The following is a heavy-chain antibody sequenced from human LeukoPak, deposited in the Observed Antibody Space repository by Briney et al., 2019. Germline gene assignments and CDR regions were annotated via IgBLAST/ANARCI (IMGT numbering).Heavy chain of an antibody. CDR3: ARVNDWRSNGFDY. CDR1: GYTFTGYY. Sequence: ASVKVSCKASGYTFTGYYMHWVRQAPGQRLEWMARINPNSAGPNYAQKFQGRVTITRDTSISTAYMELSRLRSDDTAVYSCARVNDWRSNGFDYWGQGTLVTVSS. J-gene: IGHJ4*02. V-gene: IGHV1-2*06. D-gene: IGHD1-1*01. CDR2: INPNSAGP.